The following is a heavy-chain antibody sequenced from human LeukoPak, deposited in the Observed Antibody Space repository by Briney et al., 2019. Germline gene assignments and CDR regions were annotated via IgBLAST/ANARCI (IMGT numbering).Heavy chain of an antibody. CDR2: INHSGST. J-gene: IGHJ6*03. D-gene: IGHD2-2*01. CDR3: ARLLRLGYCSSTSCYGGYSYGTGGYYYYYMDV. CDR1: GGSFSGYY. V-gene: IGHV4-34*01. Sequence: PSETLSLTXAVYGGSFSGYYWSWIRQPPGKGLEWIGEINHSGSTNYNPSLKSRVTISVDTSKNQFSLKLSSVTAADTAVYYCARLLRLGYCSSTSCYGGYSYGTGGYYYYYMDVWGKGTTVTVSS.